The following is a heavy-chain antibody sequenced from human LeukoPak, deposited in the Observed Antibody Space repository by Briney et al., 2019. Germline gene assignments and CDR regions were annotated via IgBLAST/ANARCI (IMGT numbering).Heavy chain of an antibody. CDR1: GGSISGYY. Sequence: SETLSLTCTVSGGSISGYYWSWIRQPPGKGLEWIGYIYYSGSTNYNPSLKSRVTISLDTSKNQFSLKLSSVTAADTAVYYCARNRWDGLDAFDIWGQGTMVTVSS. J-gene: IGHJ3*02. CDR2: IYYSGST. V-gene: IGHV4-59*12. CDR3: ARNRWDGLDAFDI. D-gene: IGHD1-26*01.